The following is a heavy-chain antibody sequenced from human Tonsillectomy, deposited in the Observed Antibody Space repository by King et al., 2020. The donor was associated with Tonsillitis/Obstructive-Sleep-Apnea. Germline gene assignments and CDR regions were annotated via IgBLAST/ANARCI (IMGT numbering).Heavy chain of an antibody. CDR2: IWDDGSKK. V-gene: IGHV3-33*01. J-gene: IGHJ6*03. CDR1: GFTFSSYG. CDR3: ARDKDFYMDV. Sequence: VQLVESGGGVVPPGRSLGLSCVGSGFTFSSYGMHWVRQAPGKGLEGVAVIWDDGSKKYYADSVKGRFTSSRDSSKNTLYLQMDSLRAEDTAEYYCARDKDFYMDVWGKGTTVTVSS.